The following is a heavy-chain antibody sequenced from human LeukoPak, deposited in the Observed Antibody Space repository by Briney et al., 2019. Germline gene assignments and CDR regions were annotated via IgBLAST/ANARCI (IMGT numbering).Heavy chain of an antibody. V-gene: IGHV4-59*08. Sequence: SETLSLTCTVSGGSINNYYWSWIRQPPGKGLEWIGYIYYSGSTYYNPSLKSRVTISVDTSKNQLSLKLSSVTAADTAVCYCARAPRALRYFDWSPGPFDYWGQGTLVTVSS. CDR3: ARAPRALRYFDWSPGPFDY. D-gene: IGHD3-9*01. J-gene: IGHJ4*02. CDR1: GGSINNYY. CDR2: IYYSGST.